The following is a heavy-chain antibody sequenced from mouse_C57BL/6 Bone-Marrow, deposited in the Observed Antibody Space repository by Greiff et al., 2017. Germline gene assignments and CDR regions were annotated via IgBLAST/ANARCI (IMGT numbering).Heavy chain of an antibody. J-gene: IGHJ2*01. D-gene: IGHD1-1*01. CDR1: GFTFSSYG. CDR3: ARRGGVALDY. V-gene: IGHV5-6*02. Sequence: EVMLVESGGDLVKPGGSLKLSCAASGFTFSSYGMSWVRQTPDKRLEWVATISSGGSYTYYPDSVKGRFTISRDNAKNTLYLQMSSLKSEDTAMYYCARRGGVALDYWGQGTTLTVSS. CDR2: ISSGGSYT.